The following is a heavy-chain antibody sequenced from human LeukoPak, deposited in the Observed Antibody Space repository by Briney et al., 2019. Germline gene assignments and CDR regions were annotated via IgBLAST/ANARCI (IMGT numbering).Heavy chain of an antibody. Sequence: GGSLRLSCAASGFTFSSYAMHWVRQAPGKGLEWVAVISYDGSNKYYADSVKGRFTISRDNSKNTLYLQMNSLRAEDTAVYYCTRGARPWDYWGQGTLVTVSS. CDR2: ISYDGSNK. J-gene: IGHJ4*02. CDR1: GFTFSSYA. CDR3: TRGARPWDY. V-gene: IGHV3-30-3*01.